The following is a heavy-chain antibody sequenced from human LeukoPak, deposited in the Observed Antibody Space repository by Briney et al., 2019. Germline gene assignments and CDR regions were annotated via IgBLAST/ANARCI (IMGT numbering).Heavy chain of an antibody. CDR1: GGSISSGSYY. D-gene: IGHD6-13*01. J-gene: IGHJ6*02. CDR3: ARVYSSILEREYYGMDV. Sequence: KTSETLSLTCTVSGGSISSGSYYWSWIRQPAGKGLEWIGYIYYSGSTNYNPSLKSRVTISVDTSKNQFSLKLSSVTAADTAVYYCARVYSSILEREYYGMDVWGQGTTVTVSS. CDR2: IYYSGST. V-gene: IGHV4-61*10.